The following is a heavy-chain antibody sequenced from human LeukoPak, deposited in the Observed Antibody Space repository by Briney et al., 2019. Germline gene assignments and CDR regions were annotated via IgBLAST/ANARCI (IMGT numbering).Heavy chain of an antibody. V-gene: IGHV1-46*01. CDR3: ARGGAGEWEPLHPIY. Sequence: GASVKVTCKASGYTFTSYYMHWVRQAPGQGLEWMGIINPSGGSTSYAQKFQGRVTMTRDTSTSTVYMELSSLRSEDTAVYYCARGGAGEWEPLHPIYWGQGTLVTVSS. D-gene: IGHD1-26*01. CDR1: GYTFTSYY. J-gene: IGHJ4*02. CDR2: INPSGGST.